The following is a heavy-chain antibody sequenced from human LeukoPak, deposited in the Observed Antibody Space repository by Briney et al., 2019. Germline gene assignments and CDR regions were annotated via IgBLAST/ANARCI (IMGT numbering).Heavy chain of an antibody. CDR3: ARGYSGYDPDYLDF. V-gene: IGHV3-23*01. CDR2: ISGSGGST. J-gene: IGHJ4*02. Sequence: GGSLRLSCAASGFTFSSYAMSWVRQAPGKGLEWVSAISGSGGSTYYADSVKGRFTISRDNAKNSLYLQMNSLRDEDTAVYYCARGYSGYDPDYLDFWGQGTQVTVSS. CDR1: GFTFSSYA. D-gene: IGHD5-12*01.